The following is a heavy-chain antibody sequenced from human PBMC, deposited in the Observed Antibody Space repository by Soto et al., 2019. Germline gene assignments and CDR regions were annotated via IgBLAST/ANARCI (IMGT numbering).Heavy chain of an antibody. D-gene: IGHD1-26*01. J-gene: IGHJ5*01. CDR3: TTHEEGAPWAGGFDS. V-gene: IGHV3-23*01. CDR1: GFRFRTRA. CDR2: IRPGGDST. Sequence: GGSLRLSCAASGFRFRTRAMSWVRQAPGKGLEWVASIRPGGDSTYYADSVKGRFAVSRDNSNVTLYLQMDSLRVEDTAIYYCTTHEEGAPWAGGFDSWGQGTRVTVSS.